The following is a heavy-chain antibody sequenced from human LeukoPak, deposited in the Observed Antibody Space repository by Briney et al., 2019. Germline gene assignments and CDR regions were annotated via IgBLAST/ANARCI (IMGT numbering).Heavy chain of an antibody. CDR1: GITVSNNY. CDR2: IRYDGSNK. Sequence: PGGSLRLSCAASGITVSNNYMSWVRQAPGKGLEWVAFIRYDGSNKYYADSVKGRFTISRDNSKNTLYLQMNSLRAEDTAVYYCARGTYYYDSSGYYYLDAFDIWGQGTMVTVSS. D-gene: IGHD3-22*01. V-gene: IGHV3-30*02. CDR3: ARGTYYYDSSGYYYLDAFDI. J-gene: IGHJ3*02.